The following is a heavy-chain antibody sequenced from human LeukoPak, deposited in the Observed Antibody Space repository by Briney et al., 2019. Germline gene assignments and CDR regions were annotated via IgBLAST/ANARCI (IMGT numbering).Heavy chain of an antibody. Sequence: GGSLRLSCAASGFTFSSYAMHWVRQAPGKGLEWVAFIRYDGSNKFYADSVKGRFTISRDNSKNTLYLQMNNLRAEDTAVYYCASNLMELFDHWGQGTLVTVSS. CDR1: GFTFSSYA. V-gene: IGHV3-30*02. CDR3: ASNLMELFDH. J-gene: IGHJ4*02. D-gene: IGHD1-7*01. CDR2: IRYDGSNK.